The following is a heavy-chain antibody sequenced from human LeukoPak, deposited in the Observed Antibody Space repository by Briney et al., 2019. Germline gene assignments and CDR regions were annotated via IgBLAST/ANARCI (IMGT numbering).Heavy chain of an antibody. V-gene: IGHV3-21*04. D-gene: IGHD3-9*01. J-gene: IGHJ5*02. CDR1: GFTFSSYS. CDR2: ISSSSSYI. Sequence: PGGSLRLSCAASGFTFSSYSMNWVRQAPGKGLEWVSSISSSSSYIYYADSVKGRFTISRDNAKNSLYLQMNSLRAEDTAVYYCARTNYDILTGSFWFDPWGQGTLVTVSS. CDR3: ARTNYDILTGSFWFDP.